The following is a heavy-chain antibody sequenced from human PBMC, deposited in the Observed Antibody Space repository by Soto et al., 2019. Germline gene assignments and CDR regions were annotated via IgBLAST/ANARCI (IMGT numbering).Heavy chain of an antibody. CDR1: GFTFSSYS. J-gene: IGHJ4*02. CDR3: ARGDEYGDYFDY. Sequence: EVQLVESGGGLVKPGGSLRLSCAASGFTFSSYSMNWVRQAPGNGLEWVSSISSSSSYIYYADSVKGRFTISRDNAKNSLYLQMNSLRAEDTAVYYCARGDEYGDYFDYWGQGTLVTVSS. V-gene: IGHV3-21*01. D-gene: IGHD4-17*01. CDR2: ISSSSSYI.